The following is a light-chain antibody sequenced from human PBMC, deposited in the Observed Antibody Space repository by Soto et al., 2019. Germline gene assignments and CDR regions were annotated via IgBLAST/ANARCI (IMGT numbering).Light chain of an antibody. CDR1: QSLLRSDGKTY. CDR3: MQGMQIPYT. J-gene: IGKJ2*01. V-gene: IGKV2D-29*01. CDR2: EVS. Sequence: DIVMTQTPLSLSVTPGQPASISCRSSQSLLRSDGKTYLHWYLQKPGQPPQLLMYEVSNRFSSVPDRFSGSGSGTYFTLKISRVEAEDVGIFYCMQGMQIPYTFGQGTKLEVK.